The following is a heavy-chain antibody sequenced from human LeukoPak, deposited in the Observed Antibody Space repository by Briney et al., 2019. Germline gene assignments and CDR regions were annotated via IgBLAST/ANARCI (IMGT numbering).Heavy chain of an antibody. CDR1: GSTFSSYA. Sequence: GGSLRLSCAASGSTFSSYAMSWVRQTLGKGLECVSFITDSGGSTYYTDSVKGRFTISRDNSKNTLYLQMNSLRAEDTAVYYCAKAPKRSCSGATCYPFDYWGQGTLVTVSS. CDR3: AKAPKRSCSGATCYPFDY. V-gene: IGHV3-23*01. CDR2: ITDSGGST. D-gene: IGHD2-15*01. J-gene: IGHJ4*02.